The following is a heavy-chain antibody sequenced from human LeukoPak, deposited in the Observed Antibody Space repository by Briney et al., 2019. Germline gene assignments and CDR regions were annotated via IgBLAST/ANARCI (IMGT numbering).Heavy chain of an antibody. CDR3: ARYNSGWNDY. J-gene: IGHJ4*02. Sequence: PGGSLRLSCAASGFTFSSFNVNWVRQAPGKGLEWVSSISSTSSLIWYVDSLKGRFTISRDNAKNSLYLQMDSLRAEDTAIYYCARYNSGWNDYWGQGTLVTVSS. V-gene: IGHV3-21*01. CDR2: ISSTSSLI. CDR1: GFTFSSFN. D-gene: IGHD6-19*01.